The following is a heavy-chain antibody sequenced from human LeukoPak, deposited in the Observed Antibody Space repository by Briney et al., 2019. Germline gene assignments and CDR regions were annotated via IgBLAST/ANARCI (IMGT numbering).Heavy chain of an antibody. V-gene: IGHV5-51*01. D-gene: IGHD6-13*01. CDR2: IYPGDSDT. CDR3: ARPVQWYSSSWYYFDY. Sequence: ESLTISCKGSGYSFSSHWIGWVRQMPGKGLEWMGIIYPGDSDTRYSPSFQGQVTISADKSLSTAYLQWSSLRASDTAMYYCARPVQWYSSSWYYFDYWGQGTLVTVSS. CDR1: GYSFSSHW. J-gene: IGHJ4*02.